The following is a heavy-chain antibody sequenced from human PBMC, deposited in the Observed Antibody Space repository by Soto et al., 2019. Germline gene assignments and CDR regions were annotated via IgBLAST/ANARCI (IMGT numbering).Heavy chain of an antibody. CDR2: INPHTGAT. Sequence: QGQLVQSGAEVKKPGASVKVSCKASGYTFTDYYVHWVRQAPGQGLEWMGWINPHTGATTYALKFQGRVSMARDTSISTAFTELSRLRPDDTPVYYCARTCPGNYYQISGSWGQGTLVSASS. CDR3: ARTCPGNYYQISGS. J-gene: IGHJ5*02. D-gene: IGHD3-10*02. CDR1: GYTFTDYY. V-gene: IGHV1-2*02.